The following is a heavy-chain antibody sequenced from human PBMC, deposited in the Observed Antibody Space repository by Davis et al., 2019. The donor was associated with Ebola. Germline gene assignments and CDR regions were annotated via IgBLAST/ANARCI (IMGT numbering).Heavy chain of an antibody. CDR2: IYYSGST. CDR3: ARGYSSSWYYFDY. D-gene: IGHD6-13*01. CDR1: GGSISSYY. Sequence: SETLSLTCTVSGGSISSYYWGWIRQPPGKGLEWIGSIYYSGSTYYNPSLKSRVTISVDTSKSQFSLKLSSVTAADTAVYYCARGYSSSWYYFDYWGQGTLVTVSS. J-gene: IGHJ4*02. V-gene: IGHV4-39*01.